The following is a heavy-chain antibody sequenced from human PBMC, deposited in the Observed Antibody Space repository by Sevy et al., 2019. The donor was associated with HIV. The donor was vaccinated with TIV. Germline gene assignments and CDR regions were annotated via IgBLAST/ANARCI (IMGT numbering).Heavy chain of an antibody. CDR2: INPNSGGT. J-gene: IGHJ4*02. D-gene: IGHD6-13*01. CDR3: ARMGGDSSSWYYFDY. Sequence: ASVKVSCKASGYTFTGYYMHWVRQAPGQGLEWMGWINPNSGGTNYAQKFQGRVTMTRDTSISTAYMELGRLRSDDTAVYYCARMGGDSSSWYYFDYWGQGTLVTVSS. V-gene: IGHV1-2*02. CDR1: GYTFTGYY.